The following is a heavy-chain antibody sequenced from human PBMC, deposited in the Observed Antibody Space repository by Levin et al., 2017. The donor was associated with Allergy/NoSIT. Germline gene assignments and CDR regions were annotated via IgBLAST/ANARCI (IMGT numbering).Heavy chain of an antibody. V-gene: IGHV3-74*01. J-gene: IGHJ4*02. CDR1: GFTFSTYW. CDR2: INSDGSGT. Sequence: GESLKISCAASGFTFSTYWMHWVRQAPGKGLVWVSHINSDGSGTSYADSVKGRFTISRDNAKNTLYLQMNSLGAEDTAVYYCTRDDPGVGIDYWGQGTLVTVSS. D-gene: IGHD1-26*01. CDR3: TRDDPGVGIDY.